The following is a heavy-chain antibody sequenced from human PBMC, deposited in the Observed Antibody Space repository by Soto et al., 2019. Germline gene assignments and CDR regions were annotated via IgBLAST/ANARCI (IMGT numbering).Heavy chain of an antibody. D-gene: IGHD6-19*01. CDR3: ARREEKWLDYYYGMDV. J-gene: IGHJ6*02. CDR1: GGTFSSYA. Sequence: SVKVSCKASGGTFSSYAISWVRQAPGQGLEWMGGIIPIFGTANYAQKFQGRVTITADKSTSTAYMELSSLRSEDTAVYYCARREEKWLDYYYGMDVWGQGTTVTVSS. V-gene: IGHV1-69*06. CDR2: IIPIFGTA.